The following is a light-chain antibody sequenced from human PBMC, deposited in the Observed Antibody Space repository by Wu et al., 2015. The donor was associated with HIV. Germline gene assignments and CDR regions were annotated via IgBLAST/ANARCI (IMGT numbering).Light chain of an antibody. CDR2: GAS. CDR3: QHYGTSPPYT. V-gene: IGKV3-20*01. J-gene: IGKJ2*01. CDR1: QIISNTH. Sequence: EIVLTQSPATLSLSPGEKVTLSCRASQIISNTHLAWYQQRVGRAPRLLIWGASNRADGLSNRFIGGGSGTDFTLTISRLEPEDFAIYFCQHYGTSPPYTFGQGTRLDI.